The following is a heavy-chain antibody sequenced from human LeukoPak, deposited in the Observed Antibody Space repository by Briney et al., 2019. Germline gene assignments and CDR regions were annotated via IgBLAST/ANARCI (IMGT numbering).Heavy chain of an antibody. D-gene: IGHD6-6*01. CDR2: MNPNRGNT. CDR3: ARGLAILYSSSSFFDY. J-gene: IGHJ4*02. CDR1: GYTFTSYD. Sequence: ASVKVSCKASGYTFTSYDINWVRQATGQGLEWMGWMNPNRGNTGYAQKFQGRVTITRNTSISTAYMELSSLRSEDTAVYYCARGLAILYSSSSFFDYWGQGTLVTVSS. V-gene: IGHV1-8*03.